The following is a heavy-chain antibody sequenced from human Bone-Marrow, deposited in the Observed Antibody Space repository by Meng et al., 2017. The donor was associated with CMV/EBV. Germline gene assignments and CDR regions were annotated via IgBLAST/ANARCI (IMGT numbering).Heavy chain of an antibody. CDR2: INPSGGST. Sequence: ASVKVSCKASGYTFTSYYMHWVRQAPGQGLEWMGIINPSGGSTSYAQKLQGRVTMTTDTSTSTAYMELRSLRSDDTAVYYCARADFPITYYFDYWGQGTLVTVSS. J-gene: IGHJ4*02. CDR1: GYTFTSYY. V-gene: IGHV1-46*01. D-gene: IGHD3-3*01. CDR3: ARADFPITYYFDY.